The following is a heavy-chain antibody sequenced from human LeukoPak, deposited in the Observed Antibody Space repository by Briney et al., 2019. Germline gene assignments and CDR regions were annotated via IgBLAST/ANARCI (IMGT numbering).Heavy chain of an antibody. CDR3: ARDGAF. D-gene: IGHD3-16*01. CDR2: ISYSGTT. J-gene: IGHJ4*02. Sequence: PSETLSLTCTVSAGSVNSGTYYWHWIRQHPGKGLEWVGYISYSGTTNYNPSLKSRVTISRDTSKSQFSLKLTSLTTADTAVYYCARDGAFWGQGTLVTVSS. V-gene: IGHV4-61*01. CDR1: AGSVNSGTYY.